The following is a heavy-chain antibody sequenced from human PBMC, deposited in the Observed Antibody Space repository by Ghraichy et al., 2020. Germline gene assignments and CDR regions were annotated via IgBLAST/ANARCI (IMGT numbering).Heavy chain of an antibody. CDR2: IYYSGST. CDR1: GGSISSSSYY. Sequence: SETLSLTCTVSGGSISSSSYYWGWIRQPPGKGLEWIGSIYYSGSTYYNPSLKSRVTISVDTSKNQFSLKLSSVTAADTAVYYCARHSYSSSWYALYYYYGMDVWGQGTTVTVSS. D-gene: IGHD6-13*01. CDR3: ARHSYSSSWYALYYYYGMDV. V-gene: IGHV4-39*01. J-gene: IGHJ6*02.